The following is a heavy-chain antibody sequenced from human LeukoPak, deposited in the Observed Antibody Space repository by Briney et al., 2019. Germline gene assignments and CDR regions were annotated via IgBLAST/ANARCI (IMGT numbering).Heavy chain of an antibody. CDR2: ISGSGGST. V-gene: IGHV3-23*01. Sequence: GGSLRLSCAASGFTFSSYSMNWVRQAPGKGLEWVSAISGSGGSTYYADSVKGRFTISRDNSKNTLYLQMNSLRAEDTAVYYCASLPQYYYDSSGYFRDYWGQGTLVTVSS. CDR1: GFTFSSYS. D-gene: IGHD3-22*01. CDR3: ASLPQYYYDSSGYFRDY. J-gene: IGHJ4*02.